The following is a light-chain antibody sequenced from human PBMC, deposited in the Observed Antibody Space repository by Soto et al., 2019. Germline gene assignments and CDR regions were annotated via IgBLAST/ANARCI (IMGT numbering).Light chain of an antibody. CDR1: QSITGW. CDR2: KAS. V-gene: IGKV1-5*03. Sequence: DIHMTQSPSTLSASVGPRVPIYGRASQSITGWLAWVQKKPGKAPKLLCSKASSLQSGVPSRFSGSGSGTDFSLTISSLQPEDFATYYCQQSYSTPPWTFGQGTKVDIK. J-gene: IGKJ1*01. CDR3: QQSYSTPPWT.